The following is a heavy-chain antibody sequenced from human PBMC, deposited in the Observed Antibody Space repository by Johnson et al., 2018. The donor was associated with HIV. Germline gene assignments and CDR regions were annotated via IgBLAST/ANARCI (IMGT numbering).Heavy chain of an antibody. CDR1: GFTVSSYY. D-gene: IGHD5-24*01. V-gene: IGHV3-66*01. J-gene: IGHJ3*02. CDR3: ARACRDCYTCDVYDI. CDR2: LFSGGTT. Sequence: EQLVESGGGLVQPGGSLRLSCAASGFTVSSYYMTWVRQAPGKGLEWISVLFSGGTTYYGDSVKGRFTISRDNSKNTLYLQMNSLRADDTAAYYCARACRDCYTCDVYDIWGQGTMVTVSS.